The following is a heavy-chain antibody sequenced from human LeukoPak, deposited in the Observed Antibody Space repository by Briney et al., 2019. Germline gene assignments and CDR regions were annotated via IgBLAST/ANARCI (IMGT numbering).Heavy chain of an antibody. CDR3: AKDRVSYSSSWAFDY. CDR2: ISWNSGSI. J-gene: IGHJ4*02. Sequence: PGRSLRLSCAASGFTFDDYAMHWVRQAPGKGLEWVSGISWNSGSIGYADSVKGRFTISRDNAKNSLYLQMNSLRAEDMALYYCAKDRVSYSSSWAFDYWGKGTLVTVSS. D-gene: IGHD6-13*01. V-gene: IGHV3-9*03. CDR1: GFTFDDYA.